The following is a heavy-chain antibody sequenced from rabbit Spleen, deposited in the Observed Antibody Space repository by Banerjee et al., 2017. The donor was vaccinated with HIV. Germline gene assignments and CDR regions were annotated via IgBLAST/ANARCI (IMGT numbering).Heavy chain of an antibody. CDR1: GVSLNDKDV. V-gene: IGHV1S45*01. Sequence: EQLEESGGGLVKPEGSLTLTCKASGVSLNDKDVMCWVRQAPGKGLEWIACINIVTGKSVYASWAKGRFTISKTSSTTVTLQMTSLTAADTATYFCARDFDFWGPGTLVTVS. J-gene: IGHJ4*01. CDR2: INIVTGKS. CDR3: ARDFDF.